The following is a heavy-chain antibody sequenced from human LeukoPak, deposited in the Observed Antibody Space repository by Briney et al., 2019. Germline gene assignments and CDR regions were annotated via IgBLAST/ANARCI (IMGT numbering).Heavy chain of an antibody. CDR1: GFTFSSYS. D-gene: IGHD2-15*01. Sequence: PGGSLRLSCAASGFTFSSYSMNWVRQPPGKGLEWIGEINHSGSTNYNPSLKSRVTISVDTSKNQFSLKLSSVTAADTAVYYCARVVAATPDKGPWGQGTLVTVSS. J-gene: IGHJ5*02. CDR3: ARVVAATPDKGP. CDR2: INHSGST. V-gene: IGHV4-34*01.